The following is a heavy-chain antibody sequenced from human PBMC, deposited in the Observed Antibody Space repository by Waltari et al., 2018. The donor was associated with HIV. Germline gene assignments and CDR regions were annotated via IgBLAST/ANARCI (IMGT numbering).Heavy chain of an antibody. D-gene: IGHD4-17*01. V-gene: IGHV4-39*01. CDR2: LYDVGNT. J-gene: IGHJ4*02. Sequence: HLQMQESGPGVVRPSETLSLTCSVSGGSVTSDLHYWGWFRQSPKIGLEWIGSLYDVGNTCHNPSRRSRVAISADRSTNQFSLRLTSVSVADSAIYYWVRRVAEDYGSGRVDSWGQGILVVVSS. CDR1: GGSVTSDLHY. CDR3: VRRVAEDYGSGRVDS.